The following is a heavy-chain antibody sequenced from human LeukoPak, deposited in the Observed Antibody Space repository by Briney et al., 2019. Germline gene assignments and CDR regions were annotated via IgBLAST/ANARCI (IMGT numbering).Heavy chain of an antibody. Sequence: ASVKVSCKASGYTFTGYYIHWVRQAPGQGLEWMGRIYPYSGDTDYAQKFQGRVTMTRDTSVSTAYMELSSLRSDDTAAYFCARWRGSGWSFDFWGQGTLVTVSS. CDR1: GYTFTGYY. D-gene: IGHD6-13*01. J-gene: IGHJ4*02. CDR3: ARWRGSGWSFDF. CDR2: IYPYSGDT. V-gene: IGHV1-2*06.